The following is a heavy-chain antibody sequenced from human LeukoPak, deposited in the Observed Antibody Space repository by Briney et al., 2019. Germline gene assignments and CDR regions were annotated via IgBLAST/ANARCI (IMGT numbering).Heavy chain of an antibody. V-gene: IGHV4-59*12. D-gene: IGHD2-15*01. J-gene: IGHJ4*02. CDR1: GGSISGYY. Sequence: SETLSLTCTVSGGSISGYYWSWIRQPPGKGLEWIGYIYYSGSTYYNPSLKSRVTISVDTSKNQFSLKLSSVTAADTAVYYCAREEDYDIGYCSGGSCYRYFDYWGQGTLVTVSS. CDR3: AREEDYDIGYCSGGSCYRYFDY. CDR2: IYYSGST.